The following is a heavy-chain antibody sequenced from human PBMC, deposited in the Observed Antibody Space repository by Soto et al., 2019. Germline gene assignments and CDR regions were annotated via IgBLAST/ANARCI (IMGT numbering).Heavy chain of an antibody. CDR2: INHSGST. V-gene: IGHV4-34*01. D-gene: IGHD2-15*01. CDR3: ARGLSADIVVVVAATLRFWFDP. CDR1: GGSFSGYY. J-gene: IGHJ5*02. Sequence: SETLSLTCAVYGGSFSGYYWSWIRQPPGKGLEWIGEINHSGSTNYNPSLKSRVTISVDTSKNQFSLKLSSVTAADTAVYYCARGLSADIVVVVAATLRFWFDPXGQGTLVTVSS.